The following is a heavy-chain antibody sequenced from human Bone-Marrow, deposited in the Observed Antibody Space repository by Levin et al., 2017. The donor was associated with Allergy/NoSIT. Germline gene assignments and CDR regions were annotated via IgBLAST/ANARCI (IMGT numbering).Heavy chain of an antibody. CDR3: ARHKWDGYSSLDY. CDR2: INYSGNT. Sequence: PGGSLRLSCAVSGGSISSSPYYWGWIRQPPGKGLEWIASINYSGNTYYNPSLKSRVTISVDTSKNQFSLQLTSVAAADTSLYYCARHKWDGYSSLDYWGQGTLVTVSS. D-gene: IGHD5-12*01. V-gene: IGHV4-39*01. J-gene: IGHJ4*02. CDR1: GGSISSSPYY.